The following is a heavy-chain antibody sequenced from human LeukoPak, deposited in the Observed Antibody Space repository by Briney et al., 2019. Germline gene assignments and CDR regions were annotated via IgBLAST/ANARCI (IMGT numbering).Heavy chain of an antibody. Sequence: GGSLRLSCAASGFTFSSYAVHWVRQAPGKGLEWVAVISYDGSNKYYADSVKGRFTISRDNSKNTLYLQMNSLRAEDTAVYYCARDPDSSGWYRIFDYWGQGTLVTVSS. J-gene: IGHJ4*02. CDR2: ISYDGSNK. CDR3: ARDPDSSGWYRIFDY. D-gene: IGHD6-19*01. V-gene: IGHV3-30-3*01. CDR1: GFTFSSYA.